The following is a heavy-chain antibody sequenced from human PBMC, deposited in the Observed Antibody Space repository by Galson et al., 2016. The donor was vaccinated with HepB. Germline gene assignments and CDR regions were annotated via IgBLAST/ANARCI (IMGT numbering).Heavy chain of an antibody. V-gene: IGHV4-39*01. Sequence: ETLSLTCTVSGGSISSSSYYWDWIRQPPGKGLEWSGSIYYSGSTYYNPSLKSRVIISVDTSKNQFSLKLSSLTAADTAVYYCARPAANAFDIWGQGTMVTVSS. CDR3: ARPAANAFDI. CDR2: IYYSGST. CDR1: GGSISSSSYY. J-gene: IGHJ3*02.